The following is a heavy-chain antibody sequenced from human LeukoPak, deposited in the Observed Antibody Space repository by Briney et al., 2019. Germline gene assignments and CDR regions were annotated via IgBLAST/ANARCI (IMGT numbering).Heavy chain of an antibody. CDR1: GGSISSYY. CDR2: IFYSGTT. CDR3: ARHVTSFHI. V-gene: IGHV4-39*01. Sequence: SETLSLTCTVSGGSISSYYWGWIRQPPGKGLEWIGSIFYSGTTYYNPSLKSRVTISVDTSNNQFSLKLSSVTAEDTAVYFCARHVTSFHIWGQGTMVTVSS. D-gene: IGHD2-21*02. J-gene: IGHJ3*02.